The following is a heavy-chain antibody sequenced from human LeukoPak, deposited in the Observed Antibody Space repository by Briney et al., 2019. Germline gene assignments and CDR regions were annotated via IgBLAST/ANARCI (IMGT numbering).Heavy chain of an antibody. J-gene: IGHJ3*02. CDR1: GFTFSGSA. CDR2: ISDDGSSK. V-gene: IGHV3-30*04. CDR3: ARVDDLDASDI. D-gene: IGHD2-2*03. Sequence: GGSLRLSCAASGFTFSGSAMHWVRQGPGKGLEWVAVISDDGSSKFYADSVKGRFTISRDNSKNTLFLQINSLRPEDSAVYFCARVDDLDASDIWGQGTLVTVSS.